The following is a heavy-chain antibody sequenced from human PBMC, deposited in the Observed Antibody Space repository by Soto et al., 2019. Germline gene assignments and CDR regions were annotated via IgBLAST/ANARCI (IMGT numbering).Heavy chain of an antibody. CDR3: SRDTVGISSPGVY. J-gene: IGHJ4*02. D-gene: IGHD4-17*01. V-gene: IGHV4-4*07. Sequence: QVQLQESGPGLVKPSETLSLTCTVSGASVTGYSWSWIWHPAGPGQEWIGRIYTSGTTSAIPSLKSRVTLSLDTYKNHFSLRLTSVTAADTAVYYCSRDTVGISSPGVYWGRGTLVTVSS. CDR1: GASVTGYS. CDR2: IYTSGTT.